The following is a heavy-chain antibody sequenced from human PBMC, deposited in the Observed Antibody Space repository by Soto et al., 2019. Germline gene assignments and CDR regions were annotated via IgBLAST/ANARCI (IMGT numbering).Heavy chain of an antibody. J-gene: IGHJ6*02. CDR2: IYYSGST. CDR3: ARHLWGPPLNYYYYYGMDV. D-gene: IGHD3-16*01. V-gene: IGHV4-39*01. Sequence: QLQLQESGPGLVKPSETLSLTCTVSGGSISSSSYYWGWIRQPPGKGLEWIGSIYYSGSTYYNPSLKSRVTISVDTSKNQFSLKLSSVTAADTAVYYCARHLWGPPLNYYYYYGMDVWGQGTTVTVSS. CDR1: GGSISSSSYY.